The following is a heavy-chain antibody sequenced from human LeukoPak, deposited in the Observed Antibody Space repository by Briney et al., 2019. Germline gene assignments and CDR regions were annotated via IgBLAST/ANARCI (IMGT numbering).Heavy chain of an antibody. CDR1: GGPFSGYY. CDR2: INHSGSN. V-gene: IGHV4-34*01. J-gene: IGHJ6*03. Sequence: SETLSLTCAVYGGPFSGYYWSWIRHPPGKGLEWIGEINHSGSNHYNPSLKSRVTISVDTSKNQFSLKLSSVTAADTAVYYCARGLRTCYDPNRYYYMDVWGKGTTVTVSS. CDR3: ARGLRTCYDPNRYYYMDV. D-gene: IGHD3/OR15-3a*01.